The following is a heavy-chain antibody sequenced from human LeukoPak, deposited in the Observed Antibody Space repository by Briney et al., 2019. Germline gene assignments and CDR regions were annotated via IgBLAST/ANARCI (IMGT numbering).Heavy chain of an antibody. CDR2: ISSSSSYI. D-gene: IGHD6-19*01. Sequence: GGSLRLSCAASGFTFSSYSMNWVRQAPGKGLEWVSSISSSSSYIYYADSVKGRFTISRDNAKNSLYLQMNSLRAEDTAVYYCARDIASSGWYSGPNDYWGQGTLVTVSS. CDR3: ARDIASSGWYSGPNDY. V-gene: IGHV3-21*01. CDR1: GFTFSSYS. J-gene: IGHJ4*02.